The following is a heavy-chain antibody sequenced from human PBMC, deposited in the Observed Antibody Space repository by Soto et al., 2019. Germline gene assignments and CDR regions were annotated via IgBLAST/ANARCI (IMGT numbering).Heavy chain of an antibody. Sequence: EGPLLQSGGGLVQPGESLRLSCAASGFTFSSSGMSWVRQDPGKGLEWVSSISIRGDYRYYADSVKGRFTISRDNSKNTLYLQMSSLTAEDTALYYCATHGGFDFWGQGTMVAVSS. CDR1: GFTFSSSG. V-gene: IGHV3-23*01. D-gene: IGHD4-17*01. CDR2: ISIRGDYR. J-gene: IGHJ3*01. CDR3: ATHGGFDF.